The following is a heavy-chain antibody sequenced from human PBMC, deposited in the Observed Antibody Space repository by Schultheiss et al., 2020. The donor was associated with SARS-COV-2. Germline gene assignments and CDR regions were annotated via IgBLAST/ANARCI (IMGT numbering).Heavy chain of an antibody. V-gene: IGHV4-59*10. CDR3: ARTIFMTSVDAFDI. J-gene: IGHJ3*02. CDR1: GGSFSGYY. Sequence: SETLSLTCAVYGGSFSGYYWSWIRQPPGKGLEWIGRIYTSGSTNYNPSLKSRVTMSVDTSKNQFSLKLSSVTAADTAVYYCARTIFMTSVDAFDIWGQGTMVTVSS. CDR2: IYTSGST. D-gene: IGHD3-3*01.